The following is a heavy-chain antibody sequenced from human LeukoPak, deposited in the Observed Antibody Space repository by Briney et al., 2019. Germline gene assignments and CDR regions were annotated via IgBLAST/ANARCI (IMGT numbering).Heavy chain of an antibody. V-gene: IGHV3-7*01. J-gene: IGHJ4*02. CDR2: INQDESEK. CDR1: GFTFSTYW. Sequence: HPGGSLRLSCAASGFTFSTYWMSWVRQAPGKGLEWVAHINQDESEKYYVDSLKGRFTISRDNAKNSLYLQMNSLRAEDTAVYYCTRGGTTLDYWGQGTLVTVSS. CDR3: TRGGTTLDY. D-gene: IGHD1-7*01.